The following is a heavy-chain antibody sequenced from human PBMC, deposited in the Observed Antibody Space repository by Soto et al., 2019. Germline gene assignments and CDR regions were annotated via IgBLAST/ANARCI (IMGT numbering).Heavy chain of an antibody. CDR3: ARVEAYDILTGPYYYYGMDV. V-gene: IGHV2-70*01. D-gene: IGHD3-9*01. Sequence: SGPTLVNPTRTLTLTCTFSGFSLSTSGMCVSWIRQPPGKALEWLALIDWDDDKYYSTSLKTRLTISKDTSKNQVVLTMTNMDPVDTATYYCARVEAYDILTGPYYYYGMDVWGQGTTVTVSS. CDR1: GFSLSTSGMC. CDR2: IDWDDDK. J-gene: IGHJ6*02.